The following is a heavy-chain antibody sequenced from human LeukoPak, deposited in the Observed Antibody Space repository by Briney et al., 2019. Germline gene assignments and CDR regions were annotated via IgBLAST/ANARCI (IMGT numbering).Heavy chain of an antibody. CDR1: GSSFTSYW. CDR2: IYPGDSDT. V-gene: IGHV5-51*01. Sequence: GESLKISCKGSGSSFTSYWIGWVRQLPGKGLEWMGIIYPGDSDTRYSPSFQGQVTISADKSFSTAYVQWSSLKASGTAMYYCSRLVGAAMSQWVFDYWGQGTLVSVSS. J-gene: IGHJ4*02. CDR3: SRLVGAAMSQWVFDY. D-gene: IGHD3-16*01.